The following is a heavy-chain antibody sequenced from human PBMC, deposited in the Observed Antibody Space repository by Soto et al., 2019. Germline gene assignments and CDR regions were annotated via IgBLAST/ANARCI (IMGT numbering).Heavy chain of an antibody. V-gene: IGHV3-23*01. CDR1: GFTFSSYA. CDR3: AKTLRGRGGYHYYYFDL. CDR2: ISGSGGST. Sequence: EVQLLESGGGLVQPGGSLRLSCAASGFTFSSYAMSWVRQAPGKGLEWVSAISGSGGSTYYADSVKGRFTITREKSKNLLFMRMSGLGAEDTAVYYYAKTLRGRGGYHYYYFDLWGQGTTVTVSS. D-gene: IGHD1-26*01. J-gene: IGHJ6*03.